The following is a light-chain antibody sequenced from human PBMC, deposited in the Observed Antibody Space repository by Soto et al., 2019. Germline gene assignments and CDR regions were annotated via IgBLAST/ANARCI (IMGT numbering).Light chain of an antibody. J-gene: IGKJ1*01. V-gene: IGKV1-5*03. CDR1: QSISSW. Sequence: IPMNPSPSPLFNTVGDRGTITCRASQSISSWLAWYQQKPGKAPKLLIYKASSLESGVPSRFSGSGSGTEFTLTISSLQPDDFATYYCQQYNSFWTFGQGTKVDIK. CDR3: QQYNSFWT. CDR2: KAS.